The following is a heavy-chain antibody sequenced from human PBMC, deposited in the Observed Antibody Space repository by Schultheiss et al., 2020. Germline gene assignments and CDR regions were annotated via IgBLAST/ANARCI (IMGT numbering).Heavy chain of an antibody. CDR3: ARTLITMVRGADWFDP. Sequence: SETLSLTCTVSGGSISSYYWSWIRQPPGKGLEWIGYIYYSGSTNYNPSLKSRVTISVDTSKNQFSLKLSSVTAADTAVYYCARTLITMVRGADWFDPWGQGTLVTVSS. V-gene: IGHV4-59*01. CDR1: GGSISSYY. CDR2: IYYSGST. D-gene: IGHD3-10*01. J-gene: IGHJ5*02.